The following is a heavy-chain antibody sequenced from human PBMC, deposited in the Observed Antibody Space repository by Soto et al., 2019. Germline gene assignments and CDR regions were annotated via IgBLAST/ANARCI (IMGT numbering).Heavy chain of an antibody. CDR2: IYYSGST. CDR1: GGSLSSYY. Sequence: SETLSLTCTVSGGSLSSYYWSWIRHPPGKGLEWIVYIYYSGSTNYNPSLKSRVTISVDTSKNQFSLKLSSVTAADTAVYYCARVALAAAGTEWFDPWGQGTLVTVSS. V-gene: IGHV4-59*01. CDR3: ARVALAAAGTEWFDP. J-gene: IGHJ5*02. D-gene: IGHD6-13*01.